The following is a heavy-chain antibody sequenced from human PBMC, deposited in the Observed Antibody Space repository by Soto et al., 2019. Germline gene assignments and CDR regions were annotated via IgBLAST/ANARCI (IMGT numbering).Heavy chain of an antibody. CDR1: GDSISSNNAT. Sequence: SQTLSLTCAISGDSISSNNATWNWIRQSPSGGLEWLGRTYYRSKWYNDYAVSVKSRITINADTSKNQFSLHLNSVAPEDTATYYCARVVSAAVKSPWFDPWGQGTLVTVSS. V-gene: IGHV6-1*01. J-gene: IGHJ5*02. CDR3: ARVVSAAVKSPWFDP. D-gene: IGHD6-13*01. CDR2: TYYRSKWYN.